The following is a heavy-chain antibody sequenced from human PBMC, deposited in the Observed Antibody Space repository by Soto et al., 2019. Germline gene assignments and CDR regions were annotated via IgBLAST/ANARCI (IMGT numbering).Heavy chain of an antibody. CDR2: ISYDGSNK. J-gene: IGHJ4*02. CDR1: GLTFSRYG. Sequence: QEQLVESGGGVVQPGRSLRLSCAASGLTFSRYGMHWVRQAPGKGLEWAAHISYDGSNKHYAESVKGRFTISRDSSKNQLYLQMDSLRAEETAVYYCVKDAYHYYCCGYYIFDCWGQGTLVAVPP. D-gene: IGHD3-22*01. V-gene: IGHV3-30*18. CDR3: VKDAYHYYCCGYYIFDC.